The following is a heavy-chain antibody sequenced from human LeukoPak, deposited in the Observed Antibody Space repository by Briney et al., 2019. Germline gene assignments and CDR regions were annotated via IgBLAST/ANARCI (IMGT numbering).Heavy chain of an antibody. V-gene: IGHV4-38-2*02. J-gene: IGHJ6*03. CDR2: IYHSGST. CDR3: ARVGRNERGGNYYYHMDV. CDR1: GYSISSGYY. Sequence: SETLSLTCTVSGYSISSGYYWGWIRQPPGKGLEWIGSIYHSGSTYYNPSLKSRVTISVDTSKNQFSLKLSSVTAADTAVYYCARVGRNERGGNYYYHMDVWGKGTTVTVSS.